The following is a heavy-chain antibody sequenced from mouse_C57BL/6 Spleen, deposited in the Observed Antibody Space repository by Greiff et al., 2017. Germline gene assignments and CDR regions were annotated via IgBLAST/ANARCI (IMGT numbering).Heavy chain of an antibody. V-gene: IGHV3-6*01. CDR3: ARDGVVTTYYFDY. D-gene: IGHD2-2*01. Sequence: ESGPGLVKPSQSLSLTCSVTGYSITSGYYWNWIRQFPGNKLEWMGYISYDGSNNYNPSLKNRISITRDTSKNQFFLKLNSVTTEDTATYYCARDGVVTTYYFDYWGQGTTLTVSS. J-gene: IGHJ2*01. CDR2: ISYDGSN. CDR1: GYSITSGYY.